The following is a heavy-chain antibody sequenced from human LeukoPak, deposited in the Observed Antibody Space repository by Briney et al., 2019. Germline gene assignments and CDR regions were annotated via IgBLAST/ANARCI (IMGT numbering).Heavy chain of an antibody. Sequence: SETLYLTCAVSDYSINSNNWWVWIRQPPGKGLEWIGYIYHSGSTSYNPSLKSRVSMSLDTTKNQFSLKLSSVTAVDTAVYYCARFKMATTLIDYWGQGTLVTVSS. V-gene: IGHV4-28*01. J-gene: IGHJ4*02. CDR2: IYHSGST. CDR3: ARFKMATTLIDY. D-gene: IGHD5-24*01. CDR1: DYSINSNNW.